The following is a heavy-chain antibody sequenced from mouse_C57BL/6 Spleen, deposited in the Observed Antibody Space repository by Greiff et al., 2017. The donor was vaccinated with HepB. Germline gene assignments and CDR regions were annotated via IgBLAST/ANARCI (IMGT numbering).Heavy chain of an antibody. J-gene: IGHJ1*03. CDR1: GFTFSSYA. CDR2: ISSGGDYI. CDR3: TRDPYYGSGNWYFDV. V-gene: IGHV5-9-1*02. Sequence: EVQRVESGEGLVKPGGSLKLSCAASGFTFSSYAMSWVRQTPEKRLEWVAYISSGGDYIYYADTVKGRFTISRDNARNTLYLQMSSLKSEDTAMYYCTRDPYYGSGNWYFDVWGTGTTVTVSS. D-gene: IGHD1-1*01.